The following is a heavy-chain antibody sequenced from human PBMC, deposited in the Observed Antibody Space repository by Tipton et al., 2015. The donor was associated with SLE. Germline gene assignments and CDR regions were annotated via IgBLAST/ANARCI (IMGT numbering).Heavy chain of an antibody. J-gene: IGHJ5*02. CDR1: GGSFSPYS. Sequence: TLSLTCAVHGGSFSPYSWSWIRQPPGKGLEWIGEINHRGRTNYSPSLMSRVTMSVDTSTNQFSLKLAPVTAADTAVYFCARETRVDATFSKYNRFDPWGQGSLVTVSP. CDR2: INHRGRT. V-gene: IGHV4-34*01. D-gene: IGHD1-1*01. CDR3: ARETRVDATFSKYNRFDP.